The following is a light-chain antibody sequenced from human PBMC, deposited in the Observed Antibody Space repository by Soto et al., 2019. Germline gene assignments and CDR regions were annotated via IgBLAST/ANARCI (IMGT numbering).Light chain of an antibody. Sequence: ALTQPASVSGSPGKSITISCTGTSSDVGGYNYVSWYQHHPGKAPKLIIYDVTNRPSGVSNPFSGSKSGNTASLTISGLQPEDEADYYCSSYTTSNTRQIVFGTGTKLTVL. V-gene: IGLV2-14*03. J-gene: IGLJ1*01. CDR1: SSDVGGYNY. CDR3: SSYTTSNTRQIV. CDR2: DVT.